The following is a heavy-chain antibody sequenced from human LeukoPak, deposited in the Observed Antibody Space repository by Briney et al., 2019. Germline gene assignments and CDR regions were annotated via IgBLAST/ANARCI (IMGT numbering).Heavy chain of an antibody. CDR1: GFTFSSYA. CDR3: AKDLSISLAAALFDY. V-gene: IGHV3-30-3*01. Sequence: GGSLRLSCAASGFTFSSYAMHWVRQAPGKGLEWVAVISYDGSNKYYADSVKGRFTISRDNSKNTLYLQVNSLRAEDTAVYYCAKDLSISLAAALFDYWGQGTLVTVSS. D-gene: IGHD6-13*01. CDR2: ISYDGSNK. J-gene: IGHJ4*02.